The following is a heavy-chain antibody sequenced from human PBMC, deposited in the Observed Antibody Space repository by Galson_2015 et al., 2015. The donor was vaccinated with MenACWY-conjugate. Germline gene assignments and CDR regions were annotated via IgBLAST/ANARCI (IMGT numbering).Heavy chain of an antibody. CDR3: AREGRSYYYDSSGLGQFDY. V-gene: IGHV1-3*01. CDR2: INAGTGNT. Sequence: SVKVSCKASGYTFTSYAMHWVRQAPGQRLEWMGWINAGTGNTKYSQKFQGRVTITRDTSASTAYMELSSLRSEDTAVYYCAREGRSYYYDSSGLGQFDYWGQGTLVTVSS. D-gene: IGHD3-22*01. CDR1: GYTFTSYA. J-gene: IGHJ4*02.